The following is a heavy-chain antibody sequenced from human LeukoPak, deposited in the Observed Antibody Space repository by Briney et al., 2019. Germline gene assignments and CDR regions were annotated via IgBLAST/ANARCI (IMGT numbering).Heavy chain of an antibody. CDR3: AISIAVAGTTKNWFDP. CDR1: GYTFTSYG. Sequence: GASVKVSCKASGYTFTSYGISWVRQAPGQGLEWMGWTSAYNGNTNYAQKLQGRVTMTTDTSTSTAYMELRSLSSDDTAVYYCAISIAVAGTTKNWFDPWGQGTLVTVSS. CDR2: TSAYNGNT. V-gene: IGHV1-18*01. J-gene: IGHJ5*02. D-gene: IGHD6-19*01.